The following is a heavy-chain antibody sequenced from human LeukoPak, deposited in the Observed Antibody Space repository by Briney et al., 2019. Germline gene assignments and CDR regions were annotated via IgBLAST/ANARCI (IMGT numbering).Heavy chain of an antibody. Sequence: GGSLRLSCAASGFTFSTYTLHWVRQAPGKGLEWVAVISYDGSNEYYADSVKGRFTISTDNSKNTLYLQMNSLRAEDTAVYYCARDRYYYGSGSYSDAFDIWGQGTMVTVSS. CDR1: GFTFSTYT. D-gene: IGHD3-10*01. J-gene: IGHJ3*02. CDR2: ISYDGSNE. V-gene: IGHV3-30-3*01. CDR3: ARDRYYYGSGSYSDAFDI.